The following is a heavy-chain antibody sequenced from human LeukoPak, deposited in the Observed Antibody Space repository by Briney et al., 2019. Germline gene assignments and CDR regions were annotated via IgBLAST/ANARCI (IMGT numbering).Heavy chain of an antibody. J-gene: IGHJ4*02. D-gene: IGHD5-12*01. V-gene: IGHV3-30*18. Sequence: PGRSLRLSCAASGFTFSSYGMHWVRQAPGKGLEWVAVISYDGSNKYYADSVMGRFTISRGNSKNTLYLQMNSLRAEDTAVYYCAKADIVATWSFDYWGQGTLVTVSS. CDR2: ISYDGSNK. CDR3: AKADIVATWSFDY. CDR1: GFTFSSYG.